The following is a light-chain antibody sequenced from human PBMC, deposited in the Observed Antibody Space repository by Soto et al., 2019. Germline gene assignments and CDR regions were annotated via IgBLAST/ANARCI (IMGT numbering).Light chain of an antibody. CDR3: QQYNNWPPWT. CDR2: GAS. CDR1: QSVSSN. Sequence: EIVMTQSPATLSVSPGERATLSCRASQSVSSNLAWYQQKPGQAPRFLIYGASTRATGTPARFSGSGSGTEFTLTISSLQSEDFAVYYCQQYNNWPPWTFGQGTKVEIK. V-gene: IGKV3-15*01. J-gene: IGKJ1*01.